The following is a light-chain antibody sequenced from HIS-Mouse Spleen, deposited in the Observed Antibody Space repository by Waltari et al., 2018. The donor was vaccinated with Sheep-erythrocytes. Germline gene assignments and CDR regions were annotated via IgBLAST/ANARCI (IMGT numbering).Light chain of an antibody. CDR3: SSYAGSNNWV. V-gene: IGLV2-8*01. CDR1: SSDVGGYNY. CDR2: EVS. Sequence: QSALTQPPSASGSPGQSVTISCTGTSSDVGGYNYVSWYQQHPGKAPKLMIYEVSKRPSGGQDRFSGSKSGHTASLTVSGLQAEDEADYYCSSYAGSNNWVFGGGTKLTVL. J-gene: IGLJ3*02.